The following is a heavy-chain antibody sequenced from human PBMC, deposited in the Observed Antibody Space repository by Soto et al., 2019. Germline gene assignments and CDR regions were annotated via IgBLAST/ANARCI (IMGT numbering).Heavy chain of an antibody. J-gene: IGHJ4*02. V-gene: IGHV3-64*01. CDR2: ISSNGGST. CDR3: ARGYDFNDEFDY. CDR1: GFTFSSYA. Sequence: PGGSLRLSCAASGFTFSSYAMHWARQAPGKGLEYVSAISSNGGSTYYANSVKGRFTISRDNSKNTLYLQMGSLRAEDMAVYYCARGYDFNDEFDYWGQGTLVTVSS. D-gene: IGHD3-3*01.